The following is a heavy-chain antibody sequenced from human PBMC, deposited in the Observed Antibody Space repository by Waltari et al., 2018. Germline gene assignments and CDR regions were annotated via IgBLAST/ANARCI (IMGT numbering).Heavy chain of an antibody. V-gene: IGHV3-53*02. Sequence: EVQLVETGGALIHPGGSLRLSCAASEFIVRNNYMPWVRQAPGKGLEWVSVIYAGGGSDSADSVRGRFTISRDNSKNTLYLEMNALRPDDTAVYYCATLGAYLGAFEVWGRGTMVTVSS. CDR1: EFIVRNNY. J-gene: IGHJ3*01. CDR2: IYAGGGS. CDR3: ATLGAYLGAFEV. D-gene: IGHD3-10*01.